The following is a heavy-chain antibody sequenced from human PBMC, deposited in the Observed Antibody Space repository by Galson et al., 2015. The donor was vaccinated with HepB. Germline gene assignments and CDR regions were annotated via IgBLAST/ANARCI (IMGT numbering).Heavy chain of an antibody. CDR1: GYTFTSYA. J-gene: IGHJ4*02. Sequence: SVKVSCKASGYTFTSYAMHWVRQAPGQRLEWMGWINAGNGNTKYSQRFQGRVTITRDTSASTAYMELSSLRSEDTAVYYCARSKVQGWRSSGYYYYFDYWGQGTLVTDSS. D-gene: IGHD3-22*01. CDR3: ARSKVQGWRSSGYYYYFDY. CDR2: INAGNGNT. V-gene: IGHV1-3*01.